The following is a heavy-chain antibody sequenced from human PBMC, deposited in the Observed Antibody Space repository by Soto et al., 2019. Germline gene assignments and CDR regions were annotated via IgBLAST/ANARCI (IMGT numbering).Heavy chain of an antibody. CDR2: ISPTGGST. V-gene: IGHV3-23*01. D-gene: IGHD4-4*01. Sequence: EVQLLESGGNLVQPGGSLRLSCAGSGFPFSTYAVSWDRQTPGTGLEWVSAISPTGGSTYYAASVRGRFTISRDNSKNTVFLQMSGLRAEDTAIYYCAKAKRGILPTTTGGLDYWGQGTVLSVSS. CDR3: AKAKRGILPTTTGGLDY. J-gene: IGHJ4*02. CDR1: GFPFSTYA.